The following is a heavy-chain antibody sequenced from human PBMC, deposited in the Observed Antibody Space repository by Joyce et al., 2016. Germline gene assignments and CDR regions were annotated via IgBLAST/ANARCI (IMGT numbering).Heavy chain of an antibody. CDR3: ARQPGIAAAGPDY. Sequence: QRQLQESGPGLVKPSETLSLTCTVSGGSISSSTYYWGWIRQPPGKGLEWIGSIYYSGITCSNPSRKSRVSISVDTSKNQFSLRLKSVTASDTAVYFCARQPGIAAAGPDYWGQGTLVTVSS. CDR1: GGSISSSTYY. V-gene: IGHV4-39*01. CDR2: IYYSGIT. D-gene: IGHD6-13*01. J-gene: IGHJ4*02.